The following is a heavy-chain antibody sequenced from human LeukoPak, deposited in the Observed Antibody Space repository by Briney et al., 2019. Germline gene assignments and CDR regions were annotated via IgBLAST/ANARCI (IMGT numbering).Heavy chain of an antibody. J-gene: IGHJ5*02. CDR2: INPSGGST. V-gene: IGHV1-46*01. CDR3: ARGLGFDFWSGYYTGPYGLVFDP. CDR1: GYTFTSYY. D-gene: IGHD3-3*01. Sequence: ASVKVSCKASGYTFTSYYMHWVRQAPGQGLEWMGIINPSGGSTSYAQKFQGRVTMTRDTSTSTVYMELSSLRSEDTAVYYCARGLGFDFWSGYYTGPYGLVFDPWGQGTLVTVSS.